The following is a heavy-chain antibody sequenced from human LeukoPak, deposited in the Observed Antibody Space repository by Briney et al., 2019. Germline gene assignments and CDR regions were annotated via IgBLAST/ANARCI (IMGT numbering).Heavy chain of an antibody. V-gene: IGHV4-59*01. CDR3: ASSGYCSSASCYGGRYFDY. D-gene: IGHD2-2*03. CDR2: IFNSGST. CDR1: GGSISSYY. J-gene: IGHJ4*02. Sequence: PSETLSLTCTVSGGSISSYYLNWIRQPPGKGLEWIGYIFNSGSTNYNPSLKSRVTISVDTSKNQFSLNLSSVTAADTAVYYCASSGYCSSASCYGGRYFDYWGQGTLVTVSP.